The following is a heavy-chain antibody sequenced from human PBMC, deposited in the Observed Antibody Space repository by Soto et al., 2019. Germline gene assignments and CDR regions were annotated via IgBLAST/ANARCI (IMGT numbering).Heavy chain of an antibody. V-gene: IGHV4-59*01. CDR3: AKLEDPYNWFDP. CDR1: GGSISSYY. Sequence: TSETLSLTCTVSGGSISSYYWSWIRQPPGKGLEWIGYIYYSGSTNYNPSLKSRVTISVDTSKNQFSLKLSSVTAADTAVYYCAKLEDPYNWFDPWGQGTLVTVSS. J-gene: IGHJ5*02. CDR2: IYYSGST.